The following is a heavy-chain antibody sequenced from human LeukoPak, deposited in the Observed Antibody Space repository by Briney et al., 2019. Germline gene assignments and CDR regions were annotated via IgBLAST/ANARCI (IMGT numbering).Heavy chain of an antibody. CDR1: GFTFSSYT. J-gene: IGHJ4*02. CDR2: ITTSDGNT. Sequence: GSLRLSCAASGFTFSSYTMSWVRPAPGKGLGWVSTITTSDGNTYYADSVKGRFTVSRDNSKNTLFLQMNSLRAEDTAVYYCAKDGGLWVSAHWGDSWGRGTLVTVSS. V-gene: IGHV3-23*01. D-gene: IGHD7-27*01. CDR3: AKDGGLWVSAHWGDS.